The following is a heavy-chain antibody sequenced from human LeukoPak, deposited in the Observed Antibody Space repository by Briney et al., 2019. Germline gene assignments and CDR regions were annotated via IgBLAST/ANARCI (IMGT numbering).Heavy chain of an antibody. V-gene: IGHV1-8*01. CDR1: GYTFTSYD. CDR2: MNPNSGNT. CDR3: ASGYLPPELRGNYYYYYYMDV. Sequence: ASVKVSCKASGYTFTSYDINRVRQATGQGLEWMGWMNPNSGNTGYAQKFQGRVTMTRNTSISTAYMELSSLRSEDTAVYYCASGYLPPELRGNYYYYYYMDVWGKGTTVTVSS. D-gene: IGHD1-7*01. J-gene: IGHJ6*03.